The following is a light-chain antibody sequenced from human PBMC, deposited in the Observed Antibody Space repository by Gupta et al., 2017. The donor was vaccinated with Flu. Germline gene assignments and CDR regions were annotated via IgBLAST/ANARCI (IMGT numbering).Light chain of an antibody. J-gene: IGLJ3*02. V-gene: IGLV2-14*01. Sequence: QSALTQSASVSGSPGQSITISCTGTSSDVGGYNYVSWYQQHPGKAPKLMIYEVSNRPSGVSNLFSGSKSGNTASLTISGLQAEDEADYYCSSYTTSSTLVFGGGTKLTVL. CDR3: SSYTTSSTLV. CDR2: EVS. CDR1: SSDVGGYNY.